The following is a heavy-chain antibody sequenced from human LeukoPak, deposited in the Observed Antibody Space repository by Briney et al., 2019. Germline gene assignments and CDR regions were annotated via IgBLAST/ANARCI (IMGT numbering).Heavy chain of an antibody. D-gene: IGHD2-2*01. CDR2: IYYTGNT. V-gene: IGHV4-39*01. Sequence: SETLSLTCTVSGVSISSSYSYWGWIRQPPGMGLEWIGSIYYTGNTYYNASLKSQVSISIDTSKNQFSLKLTSVTAADTAVYYCASVRKGYCSSTSCYAKGYYYYYMDVWGKGTTVTISS. CDR1: GVSISSSYSY. J-gene: IGHJ6*03. CDR3: ASVRKGYCSSTSCYAKGYYYYYMDV.